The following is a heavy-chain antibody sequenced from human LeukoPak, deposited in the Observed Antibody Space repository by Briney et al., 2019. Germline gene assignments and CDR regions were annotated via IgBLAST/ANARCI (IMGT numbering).Heavy chain of an antibody. V-gene: IGHV3-74*01. CDR2: INTDGSST. J-gene: IGHJ6*03. CDR1: GFTFSSYW. Sequence: TGGSLRLSCAASGFTFSSYWMHWVRQAPGKGLVWVSRINTDGSSTNYADSVKGRFTISRDNAKNTVYLQMNSLRAEDTAVYYCANGALRLYYIDVWGKGTTVTVSS. CDR3: ANGALRLYYIDV. D-gene: IGHD3-16*01.